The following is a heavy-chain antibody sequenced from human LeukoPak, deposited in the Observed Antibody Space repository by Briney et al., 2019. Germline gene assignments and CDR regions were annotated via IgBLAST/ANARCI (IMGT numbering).Heavy chain of an antibody. V-gene: IGHV1-2*04. CDR1: GYTFTGYY. J-gene: IGHJ3*02. D-gene: IGHD3-10*01. CDR3: ARAYYYGSGSYLDI. Sequence: ASVKVSCKASGYTFTGYYMHWVRQAPGQGLEWMGWINPNSGGTNYAQKFQGWVTMTRDTSISTAYMELSSLRSDDTAVYYCARAYYYGSGSYLDIWGQGTMVTVSS. CDR2: INPNSGGT.